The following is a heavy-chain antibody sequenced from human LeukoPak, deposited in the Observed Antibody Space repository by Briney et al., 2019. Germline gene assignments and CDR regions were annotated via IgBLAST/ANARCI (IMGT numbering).Heavy chain of an antibody. Sequence: SETLSLTCAVYGGSFSGYYWSWIRQPPGKGLEWIGEINHSGSTNYNPFLKSRVTISVDTSKNQFSLKLSSVTAADTAVYYCAREGIAVAGSSVSIQPFDYWGRGTLVTVSS. J-gene: IGHJ4*02. D-gene: IGHD6-19*01. CDR1: GGSFSGYY. V-gene: IGHV4-34*01. CDR3: AREGIAVAGSSVSIQPFDY. CDR2: INHSGST.